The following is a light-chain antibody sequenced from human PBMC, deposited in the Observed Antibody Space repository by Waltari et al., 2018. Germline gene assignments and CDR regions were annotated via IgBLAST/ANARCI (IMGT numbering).Light chain of an antibody. J-gene: IGKJ1*01. CDR1: QSISKY. CDR2: DAS. Sequence: EIMLTQSTGTLSLSPGERATLSCRASQSISKYLAWYQHKPGQPPRLLIYDASSRATGIPDRFSGSGSGTDFSLTISRLEPEDFAVYYCQKYGSLPATFGQGTKVEIK. CDR3: QKYGSLPAT. V-gene: IGKV3-20*01.